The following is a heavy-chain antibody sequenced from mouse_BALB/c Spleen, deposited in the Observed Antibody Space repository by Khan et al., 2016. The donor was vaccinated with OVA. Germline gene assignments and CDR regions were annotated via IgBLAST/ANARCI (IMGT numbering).Heavy chain of an antibody. V-gene: IGHV1-4*01. J-gene: IGHJ3*01. D-gene: IGHD2-10*01. CDR1: GYTFTSYT. CDR3: TIERPYYGNYGAWFAY. CDR2: INPSNDYT. Sequence: QVQLQQSGAELARPGASVKMSCKASGYTFTSYTMHWVKQRPGQGLEWIGYINPSNDYTNYNQKFKEKATLTADKSSSTAYMQLSSLTSEDSAVXYCTIERPYYGNYGAWFAYWGQGTLVTVSA.